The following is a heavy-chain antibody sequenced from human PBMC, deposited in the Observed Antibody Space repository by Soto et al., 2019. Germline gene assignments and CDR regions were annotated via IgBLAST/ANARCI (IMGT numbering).Heavy chain of an antibody. Sequence: SGPTLVNPTETLTLTCIVSGFSLSNARMGVSWIRQPPGKALEWLAHIFSNDEKSYTTSLKGRLTISKDTSKSQVVLTMTNMDPVDTATYYCARIPTGGYYYYFDYWGQGTLVTVSS. CDR2: IFSNDEK. CDR1: GFSLSNARMG. J-gene: IGHJ4*02. D-gene: IGHD3-22*01. CDR3: ARIPTGGYYYYFDY. V-gene: IGHV2-26*01.